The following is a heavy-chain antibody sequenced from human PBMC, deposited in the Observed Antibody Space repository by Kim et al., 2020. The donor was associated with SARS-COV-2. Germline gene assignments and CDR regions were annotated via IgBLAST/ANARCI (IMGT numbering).Heavy chain of an antibody. V-gene: IGHV4-59*08. J-gene: IGHJ2*01. CDR2: IYYSGGT. CDR3: ARGFDL. Sequence: IYYSGGTNSNPSLTRRVTISVDTSKTQFSLKLSSVPAADTAVYYCARGFDLWGRGTLVTVSS.